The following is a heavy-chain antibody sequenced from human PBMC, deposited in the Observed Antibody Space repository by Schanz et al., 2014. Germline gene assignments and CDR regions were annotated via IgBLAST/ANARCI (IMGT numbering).Heavy chain of an antibody. J-gene: IGHJ4*02. CDR2: IDGEGSDT. Sequence: LLVESGGGLVQPGGSLRLSCAASGFTFSNNWMHWFRQGPGKGLSWVARIDGEGSDTRYADSVKGRFTISRDNSKNTLYLQVNSLRAEDTAVYYCAKDLAVAGDYWGQGTLVTVSS. CDR3: AKDLAVAGDY. D-gene: IGHD6-19*01. V-gene: IGHV3-74*01. CDR1: GFTFSNNW.